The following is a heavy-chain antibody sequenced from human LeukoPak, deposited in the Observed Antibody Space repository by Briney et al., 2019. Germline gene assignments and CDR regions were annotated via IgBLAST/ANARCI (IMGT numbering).Heavy chain of an antibody. V-gene: IGHV3-48*02. CDR3: ARERFGDFDY. Sequence: GGSLKLSCAASGFTFSSYSMNWVRQAPGKGLEWVSYISSSSGTIYYADSVKGRFTISRDNAKNSLYLQMNSLRDDDTAVYYCARERFGDFDYGGQGTLVTVSS. D-gene: IGHD3-10*01. CDR2: ISSSSGTI. CDR1: GFTFSSYS. J-gene: IGHJ4*02.